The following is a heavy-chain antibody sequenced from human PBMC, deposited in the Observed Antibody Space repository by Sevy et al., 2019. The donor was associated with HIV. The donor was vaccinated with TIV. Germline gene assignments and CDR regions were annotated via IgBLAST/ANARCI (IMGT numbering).Heavy chain of an antibody. J-gene: IGHJ6*02. CDR2: ISYDGSDK. D-gene: IGHD4-17*01. CDR1: GFAFSNYYA. CDR3: ARPRANYVDHYFFYAMDV. Sequence: GGSLRPSCVASGFAFSNYYAMHWVRQAPGKGLEWVARISYDGSDKYYADSVKGRFTISRDNFKNTLFLQMNSLTTEETAVYYCARPRANYVDHYFFYAMDVWGQGTTVTVSS. V-gene: IGHV3-30-3*01.